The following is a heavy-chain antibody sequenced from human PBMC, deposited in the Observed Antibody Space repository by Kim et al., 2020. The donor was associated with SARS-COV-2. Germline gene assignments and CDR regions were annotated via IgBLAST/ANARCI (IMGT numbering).Heavy chain of an antibody. CDR1: GFTFGDYA. V-gene: IGHV3-49*03. CDR3: TRGRYSYGPLYYYYYYGMDV. CDR2: IRSKAYGGTT. D-gene: IGHD5-18*01. J-gene: IGHJ6*02. Sequence: GGSLRLSCTASGFTFGDYAMSWFRQAPGKGLEWVGFIRSKAYGGTTEYAASVKGRFTISRDDSKSIAYLKMNRLKTEDTAVYYCTRGRYSYGPLYYYYYYGMDVWGQGTTVTVSS.